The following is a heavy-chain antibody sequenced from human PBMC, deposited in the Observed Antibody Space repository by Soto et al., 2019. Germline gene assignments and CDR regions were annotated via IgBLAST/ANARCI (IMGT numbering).Heavy chain of an antibody. Sequence: GGSLRLSCAASGFTFNSYAMSWVRQAPGKGLEWVSAISGSGGSTYYADSVKGRFTISRDNSKNTLYLQMNSLRAEDTAVYYCAKSLLANWGYCAYWGQGTLVTVSS. V-gene: IGHV3-23*01. D-gene: IGHD7-27*01. CDR3: AKSLLANWGYCAY. CDR1: GFTFNSYA. CDR2: ISGSGGST. J-gene: IGHJ4*02.